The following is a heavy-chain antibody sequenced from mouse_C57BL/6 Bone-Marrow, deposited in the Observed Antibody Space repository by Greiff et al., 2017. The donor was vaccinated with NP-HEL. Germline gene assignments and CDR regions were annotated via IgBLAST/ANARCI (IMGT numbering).Heavy chain of an antibody. Sequence: VQLQQSGAELVRPGASVKLSCTASGFNIKDDYMHWVKQRPEQGLEWIGWIDPENGDTEYASKFQGKATITADTSSNTAYLQLSSLTSEDTAVYYCTPLLLRSWYFDVWGTGTTVTVSS. CDR3: TPLLLRSWYFDV. D-gene: IGHD1-1*01. CDR1: GFNIKDDY. J-gene: IGHJ1*03. V-gene: IGHV14-4*01. CDR2: IDPENGDT.